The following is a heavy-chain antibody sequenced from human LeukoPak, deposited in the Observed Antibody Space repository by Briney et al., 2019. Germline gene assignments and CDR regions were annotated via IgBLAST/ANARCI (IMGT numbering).Heavy chain of an antibody. V-gene: IGHV3-30*03. J-gene: IGHJ4*02. D-gene: IGHD6-6*01. CDR2: ISYDGSNK. Sequence: GRSLRLSCAASGFTFSSYGMHWVRQAPGKGLEWVAVISYDGSNKYYADSVKGRFTISRDNSKNTLYLQMNSLRAEDTAVYYCARDSTGLPGYSSSSGYYWGQGTLVTVSS. CDR3: ARDSTGLPGYSSSSGYY. CDR1: GFTFSSYG.